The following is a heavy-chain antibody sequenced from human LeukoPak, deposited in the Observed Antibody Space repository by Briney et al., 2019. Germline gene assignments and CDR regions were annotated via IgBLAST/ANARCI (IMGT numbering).Heavy chain of an antibody. V-gene: IGHV3-74*01. CDR2: IHSDGRST. Sequence: GGSLRLSCAASGFTFRSYWMHWVRQAPGKGLVWVSRIHSDGRSTSYADSVRGRFTISRDDAKSTLYLQMNSLRAEDTAVYYCARSGWPYYFDYWGQGTLVTVSS. CDR1: GFTFRSYW. D-gene: IGHD3-22*01. J-gene: IGHJ4*02. CDR3: ARSGWPYYFDY.